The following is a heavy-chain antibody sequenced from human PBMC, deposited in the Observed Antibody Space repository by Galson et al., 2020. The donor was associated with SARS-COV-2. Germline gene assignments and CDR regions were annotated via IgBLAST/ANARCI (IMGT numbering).Heavy chain of an antibody. CDR1: GYTFTSYG. J-gene: IGHJ4*02. CDR3: AREPRYCSGGSCPYYFDY. CDR2: INPYNGNT. Sequence: ASVKVSCKASGYTFTSYGISWVRQAPGQGLEWMGWINPYNGNTNYAQKFQGRVTMTTDTSTSTAYMELRSLRSDDTAVYYCAREPRYCSGGSCPYYFDYWGQGTLVTVSS. V-gene: IGHV1-18*01. D-gene: IGHD2-15*01.